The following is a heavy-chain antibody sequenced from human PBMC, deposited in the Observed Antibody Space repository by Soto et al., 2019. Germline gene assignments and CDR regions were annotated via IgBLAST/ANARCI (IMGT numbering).Heavy chain of an antibody. V-gene: IGHV1-18*04. CDR2: ISASNGNT. D-gene: IGHD3-22*01. CDR3: ARGGNGAGYYDSSGYYEYNWFDP. Sequence: QVQLVQSGAEVKKPGASVKVSCKASGYTFPSSGIGWVRRAPGQGLEWMGWISASNGNTNYAQKLQGRVTMTTDTSTSTAYMELRSLRSDDTAVYYCARGGNGAGYYDSSGYYEYNWFDPWGQGTLVTVSS. J-gene: IGHJ5*02. CDR1: GYTFPSSG.